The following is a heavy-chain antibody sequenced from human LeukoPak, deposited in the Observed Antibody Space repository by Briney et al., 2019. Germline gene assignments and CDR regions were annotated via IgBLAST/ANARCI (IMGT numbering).Heavy chain of an antibody. CDR3: TRDTTCGMDV. D-gene: IGHD1-1*01. CDR1: GFTFSSSE. J-gene: IGHJ6*02. V-gene: IGHV3-48*03. Sequence: GGSLRLSCAASGFTFSSSEMNWVRQAPGKGLEWVSYTSSSGTIIYYADYVKGRFTITRDNAKNSLYLQMNSLRVENTAVYYCTRDTTCGMDVWGQGTTVTVSS. CDR2: TSSSGTII.